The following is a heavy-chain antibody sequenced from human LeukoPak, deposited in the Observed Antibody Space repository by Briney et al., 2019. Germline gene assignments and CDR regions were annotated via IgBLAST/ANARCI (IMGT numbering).Heavy chain of an antibody. V-gene: IGHV4-59*01. J-gene: IGHJ6*03. CDR2: IYYSGST. CDR3: ARARAAAGNYYYYYYMDV. Sequence: SETLSLTCTVSGGSISSYYWSWIRQPPGKGLEWIGYIYYSGSTNYNPSLKSRVTISVDTSKNQFSLKLSSVTAADTAVYYCARARAAAGNYYYYYYMDVWGKGTTVTISS. CDR1: GGSISSYY. D-gene: IGHD6-13*01.